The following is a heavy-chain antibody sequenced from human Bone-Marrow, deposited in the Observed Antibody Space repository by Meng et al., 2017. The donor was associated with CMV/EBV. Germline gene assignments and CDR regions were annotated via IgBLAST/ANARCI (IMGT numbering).Heavy chain of an antibody. Sequence: SETLYLTCTVSGGSISSYYWSWIRQPPGKGLEWIGYIYYSGSTNYNPSLKSRVTISVDTSKNQFSLKLSSVTAADTAVYYCARQPPGSAAFDIWGQGTMVTVSS. J-gene: IGHJ3*02. CDR2: IYYSGST. D-gene: IGHD3-10*01. CDR1: GGSISSYY. V-gene: IGHV4-59*01. CDR3: ARQPPGSAAFDI.